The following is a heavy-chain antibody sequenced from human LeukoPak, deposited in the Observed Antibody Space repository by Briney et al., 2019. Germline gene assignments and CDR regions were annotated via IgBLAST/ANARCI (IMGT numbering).Heavy chain of an antibody. Sequence: GGSLRLSCAASGFSYDDYGMSWVRQPPGKGLEWISGINWNGDSTGYADPVKGRFTISRDNAKNSLYLQMNSLRAEDTALYYCARDRGIVVVTALDYWGQGTLVTVSA. V-gene: IGHV3-20*04. CDR3: ARDRGIVVVTALDY. J-gene: IGHJ4*02. CDR1: GFSYDDYG. CDR2: INWNGDST. D-gene: IGHD2-21*02.